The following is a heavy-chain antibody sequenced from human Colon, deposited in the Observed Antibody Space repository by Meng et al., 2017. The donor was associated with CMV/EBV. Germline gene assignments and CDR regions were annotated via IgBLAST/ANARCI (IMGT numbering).Heavy chain of an antibody. D-gene: IGHD3-3*01. J-gene: IGHJ6*02. CDR3: ARVNGFLGWLDP. CDR2: ISGSGGST. V-gene: IGHV3-23*01. Sequence: GGSLRLSCAASGFTFSSYAMSWVRQAPGKGLEWVSAISGSGGSTYYADSVKGRFTISRDNAKNSLYLQMNSLRAEDTAVYYCARVNGFLGWLDPWGQGTTVTVSS. CDR1: GFTFSSYA.